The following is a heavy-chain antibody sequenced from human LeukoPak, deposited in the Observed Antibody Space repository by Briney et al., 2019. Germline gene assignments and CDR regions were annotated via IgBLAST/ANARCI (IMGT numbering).Heavy chain of an antibody. CDR3: ARVGDSSGYYSLDY. D-gene: IGHD3-22*01. J-gene: IGHJ4*02. CDR2: IYYSGST. V-gene: IGHV4-39*01. Sequence: SETLSLTCTVSGGSISSSSYYWGWIRQPPGKGLEWIGSIYYSGSTYYNPSLKSRVTISVDTSKNQFSPKLSSVTAADTAVYYCARVGDSSGYYSLDYWGQGTLVTVSS. CDR1: GGSISSSSYY.